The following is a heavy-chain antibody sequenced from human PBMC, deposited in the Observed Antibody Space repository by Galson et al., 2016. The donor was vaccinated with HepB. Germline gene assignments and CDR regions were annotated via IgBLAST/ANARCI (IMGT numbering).Heavy chain of an antibody. CDR2: IDSAGTGT. CDR3: ARDRGGRGPTTIDY. V-gene: IGHV3-74*01. D-gene: IGHD2-15*01. CDR1: GFTFRTSW. Sequence: CAASGFTFRTSWMHWVRQAPGEGLVWVAQIDSAGTGTVYTDSVKGRFIASRDNARNTLSLRLTGLRAEDTAVYYCARDRGGRGPTTIDYWGQGTLVTVSS. J-gene: IGHJ4*02.